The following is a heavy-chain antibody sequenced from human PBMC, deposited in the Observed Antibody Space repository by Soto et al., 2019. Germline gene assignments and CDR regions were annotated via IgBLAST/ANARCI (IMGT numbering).Heavy chain of an antibody. CDR2: IIPIFGTA. D-gene: IGHD4-17*01. CDR3: AGKHDYGDYYFDY. J-gene: IGHJ4*02. V-gene: IGHV1-69*05. CDR1: GGTFSSYA. Sequence: QVQLVQSGAEVKKPGSSVKVSCKASGGTFSSYAISWVRQAPGQGLEWMGGIIPIFGTANYAQKFQGRVTXPXDXXTSTAYMELSSLRSEDTAVYYCAGKHDYGDYYFDYWGQGTLVTVSS.